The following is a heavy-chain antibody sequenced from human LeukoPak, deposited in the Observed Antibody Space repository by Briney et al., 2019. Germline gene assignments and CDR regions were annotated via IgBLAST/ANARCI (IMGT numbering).Heavy chain of an antibody. CDR2: IYASGAS. CDR3: AGSQIQLHLPWYFDY. Sequence: PSETLSPTCTLSGGSTSSRNSHWNWIRQAAGKGPEWIGRIYASGASKSNPPLSGRVTISLDTSKNQFSLSLSSVTAADTAVYYCAGSQIQLHLPWYFDYWGQGILVTVSS. CDR1: GGSTSSRNSH. J-gene: IGHJ4*02. D-gene: IGHD5-24*01. V-gene: IGHV4-61*02.